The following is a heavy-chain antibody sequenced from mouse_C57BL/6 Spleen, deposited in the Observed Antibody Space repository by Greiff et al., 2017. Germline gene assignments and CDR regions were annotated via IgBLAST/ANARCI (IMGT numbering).Heavy chain of an antibody. CDR2: IDPETGGT. Sequence: VKLQESGAELVRPGASVTLSCKASGYTFTDYEMHWVKQTPVHGLEWIGAIDPETGGTAYNQKFKGKAILTADKSSSTAYMELRSLTSEDSAVYYCTRGRMVTRGNAMDYWGQGTSVTVSS. D-gene: IGHD2-2*01. J-gene: IGHJ4*01. CDR3: TRGRMVTRGNAMDY. V-gene: IGHV1-15*01. CDR1: GYTFTDYE.